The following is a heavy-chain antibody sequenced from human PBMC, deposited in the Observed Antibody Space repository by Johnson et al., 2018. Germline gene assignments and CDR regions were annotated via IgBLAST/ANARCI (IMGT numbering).Heavy chain of an antibody. CDR3: ARDGNVFDI. CDR1: GFTFSRYS. D-gene: IGHD1-26*01. V-gene: IGHV3-48*01. J-gene: IGHJ3*02. Sequence: GQLQESGGGLVQTGGSLRLSCAASGFTFSRYSMNWVRQAPGKGLEWLSYISSSGSSIYYADSVKGRLTISRDKAKNSLFLQMNSLRAADTAVYYCARDGNVFDIWGQGPVVTVSS. CDR2: ISSSGSSI.